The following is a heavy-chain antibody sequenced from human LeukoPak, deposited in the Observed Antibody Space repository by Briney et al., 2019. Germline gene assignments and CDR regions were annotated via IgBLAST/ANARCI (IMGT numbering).Heavy chain of an antibody. V-gene: IGHV1-18*01. CDR3: ARSVLLWFGTPLNAFDI. J-gene: IGHJ3*02. CDR1: GYTFTSYG. D-gene: IGHD3-10*01. CDR2: ISAYSGNT. Sequence: GASVKVSCKASGYTFTSYGISWVRQAPGQGLEWMGWISAYSGNTNYAQKLQGRVTMTTDTSTSTAYMELRSLRSDDTAVYYCARSVLLWFGTPLNAFDIWGQGTMVTVSS.